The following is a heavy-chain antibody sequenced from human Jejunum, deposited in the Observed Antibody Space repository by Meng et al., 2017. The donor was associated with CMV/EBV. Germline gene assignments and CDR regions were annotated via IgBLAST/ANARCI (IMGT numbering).Heavy chain of an antibody. J-gene: IGHJ4*02. CDR2: ISSSGST. D-gene: IGHD2-2*01. Sequence: QGLVQESGPGLVKPSETLSLTCSVPGGSIRTYSWTWIRQPAGKGLEWIGRISSSGSTNYNPSLNSRVTMSVDTSKNHFSLRLSSVTAADTAVYYCARDLPGVGVDYWGQGTLVTGSS. CDR3: ARDLPGVGVDY. V-gene: IGHV4-4*07. CDR1: GGSIRTYS.